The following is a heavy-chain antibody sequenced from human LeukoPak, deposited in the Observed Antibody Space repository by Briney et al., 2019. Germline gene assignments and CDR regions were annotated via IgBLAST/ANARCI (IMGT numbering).Heavy chain of an antibody. V-gene: IGHV3-74*01. CDR3: AGTSGSYSRGAFDI. J-gene: IGHJ3*02. CDR1: GFTFSNYW. D-gene: IGHD1-26*01. Sequence: GGSLRLSCAASGFTFSNYWMHWVRQVPGKGLVWVSHINSDGSSTSYADSVKGRFTISRDNARNTLNLQLNSLRGEDTAVYFCAGTSGSYSRGAFDIWGQGTMVTVSS. CDR2: INSDGSST.